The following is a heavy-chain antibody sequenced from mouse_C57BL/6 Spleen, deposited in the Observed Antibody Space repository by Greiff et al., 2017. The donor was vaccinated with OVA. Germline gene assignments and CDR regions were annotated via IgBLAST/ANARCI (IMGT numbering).Heavy chain of an antibody. CDR3: ERWSSPYYLDY. CDR2: IYPGDGDT. Sequence: QVQLQQSGPELVKPGASVKISCKASGYAFSSSWMNWAKQRPGKGLEWIGRIYPGDGDTNYNGKFKGKATLTADKSSSTAYMQLSSLTSEDSAVYFCERWSSPYYLDYWGQGTTLTVSS. J-gene: IGHJ2*01. CDR1: GYAFSSSW. V-gene: IGHV1-82*01.